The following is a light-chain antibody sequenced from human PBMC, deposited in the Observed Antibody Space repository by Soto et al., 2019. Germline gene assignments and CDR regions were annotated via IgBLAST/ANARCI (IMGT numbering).Light chain of an antibody. CDR2: QVT. CDR1: TRDIAGYNY. CDR3: QSYDSSLSGYV. J-gene: IGLJ1*01. V-gene: IGLV2-14*01. Sequence: QSVLTQPASVSGSLGQSITISCTGTTRDIAGYNYISWYQQLPGKAPKLMIYQVTIRPSGISNRFSGSKSGNTASLTISGLQAEDEADYYCQSYDSSLSGYVFATGTKVTVL.